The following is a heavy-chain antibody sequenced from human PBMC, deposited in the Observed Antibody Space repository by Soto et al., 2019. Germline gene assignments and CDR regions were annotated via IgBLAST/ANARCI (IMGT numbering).Heavy chain of an antibody. CDR2: ISYSGSS. CDR3: ARATRAGSVYX. J-gene: IGHJ4*02. Sequence: TLSLTCTVSGGSNMRDGYYCSWIRQHQGKGLELIAYISYSGSSYSNPSLKSRVTISADTSKNQFSLRLTSVTAADTAVYFCARATRAGSVYXWGQGTLVTVSX. V-gene: IGHV4-31*03. D-gene: IGHD6-13*01. CDR1: GGSNMRDGYY.